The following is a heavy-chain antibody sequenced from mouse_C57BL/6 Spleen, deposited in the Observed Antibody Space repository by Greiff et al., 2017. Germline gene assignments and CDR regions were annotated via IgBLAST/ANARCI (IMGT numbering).Heavy chain of an antibody. CDR1: GYTFTSYW. V-gene: IGHV1-69*01. D-gene: IGHD1-1*01. Sequence: VQLQQPGAELVMPGASVKLSCKASGYTFTSYWMHWVKQRPGQGLEWIGEIDPSDSYTNYNQKFKGKSTLTVDKSSSTAYMQLSSLTSEDSAVYYCARGYYYVTDFDYWGQGTTLTVSS. CDR2: IDPSDSYT. CDR3: ARGYYYVTDFDY. J-gene: IGHJ2*01.